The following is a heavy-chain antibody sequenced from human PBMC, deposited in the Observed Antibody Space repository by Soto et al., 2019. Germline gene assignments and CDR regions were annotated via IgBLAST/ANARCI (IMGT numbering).Heavy chain of an antibody. CDR2: IIPIFGTA. CDR3: ARDSGSPLYDAFDI. D-gene: IGHD3-10*01. J-gene: IGHJ3*02. Sequence: GASVKVSCKASGGTFSSYAISWVRQAPGQGLEWMGGIIPIFGTANYAQKFQGRVTITADKSTSTAYVELSSLRSEDTAVYYCARDSGSPLYDAFDIWGQGTMVTVSS. CDR1: GGTFSSYA. V-gene: IGHV1-69*06.